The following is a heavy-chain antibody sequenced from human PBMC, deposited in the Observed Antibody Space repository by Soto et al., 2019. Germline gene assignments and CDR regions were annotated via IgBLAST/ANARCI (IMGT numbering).Heavy chain of an antibody. CDR2: IKQDGSEK. J-gene: IGHJ6*03. D-gene: IGHD2-2*01. CDR3: AREFTSVGYCSSTSCYGHGDYYYYYYMDV. V-gene: IGHV3-7*01. Sequence: GGSLRLSCAASGFTFSSYWMSWVRQAPGKGLEWVANIKQDGSEKYYVDSVKGRFTISRDNAKNSLYLQMNSLRAEDTAVYYCAREFTSVGYCSSTSCYGHGDYYYYYYMDVWGKGTTVTVSS. CDR1: GFTFSSYW.